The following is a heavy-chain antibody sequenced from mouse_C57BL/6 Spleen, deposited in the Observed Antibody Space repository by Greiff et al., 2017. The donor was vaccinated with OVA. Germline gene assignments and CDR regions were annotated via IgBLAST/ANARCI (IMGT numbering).Heavy chain of an antibody. V-gene: IGHV1-64*01. CDR2: IHPNSGST. CDR1: GYTFTSYW. CDR3: ARAGGYYGSFHFDY. J-gene: IGHJ2*01. D-gene: IGHD1-1*01. Sequence: VQLQQPGAELVKPGASVKLSCKASGYTFTSYWMHWVKQRPGQGLEWIGMIHPNSGSTNYNEKFKSKATLTVDKSSSTAYMQLSSLTSEDSAVYYCARAGGYYGSFHFDYWGQGTTLTVSS.